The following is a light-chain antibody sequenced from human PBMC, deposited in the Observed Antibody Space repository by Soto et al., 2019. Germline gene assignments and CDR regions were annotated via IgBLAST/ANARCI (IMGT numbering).Light chain of an antibody. CDR1: QSVLYSSNNKNY. CDR3: QQHYSTPYA. V-gene: IGKV4-1*01. CDR2: WAS. Sequence: DIVMTQSPDSLAVSLGERATINCKSSQSVLYSSNNKNYLAWYQQKPGQPPKLLFYWASTRESGVPDRFSGSGSGTDFTLTISSLQAEDVAVYYCQQHYSTPYAFGQGTKLEIK. J-gene: IGKJ2*01.